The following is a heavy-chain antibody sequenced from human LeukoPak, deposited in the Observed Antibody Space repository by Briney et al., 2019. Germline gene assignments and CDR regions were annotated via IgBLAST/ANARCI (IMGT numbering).Heavy chain of an antibody. V-gene: IGHV4-34*01. CDR1: GGSFSGYY. D-gene: IGHD6-19*01. CDR2: ISHSGST. Sequence: SETLSLTCAVYGGSFSGYYWSWIRQPPGKGLEWIGEISHSGSTNYNPSLKSRVTISVDTSKNQFSLKLSSVTAADTAVYYCAREGSSGWGPFDYWGQGTLVTVFS. J-gene: IGHJ4*02. CDR3: AREGSSGWGPFDY.